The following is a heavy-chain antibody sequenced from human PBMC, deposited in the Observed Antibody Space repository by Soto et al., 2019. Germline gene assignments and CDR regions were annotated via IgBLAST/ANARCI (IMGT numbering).Heavy chain of an antibody. CDR1: GFTFDDYA. D-gene: IGHD2-8*02. J-gene: IGHJ4*02. V-gene: IGHV3-9*01. CDR3: AKATRLTDTGSD. CDR2: ISWNSVAI. Sequence: EVQLVESGGGLVQPGRSLRLSCAASGFTFDDYALHWVRQVPGKGLEWVSGISWNSVAIHYADSVKGRFTISRDNAKNSLHLQMNNLRGEDTALYYCAKATRLTDTGSDWGQGTLVTVSS.